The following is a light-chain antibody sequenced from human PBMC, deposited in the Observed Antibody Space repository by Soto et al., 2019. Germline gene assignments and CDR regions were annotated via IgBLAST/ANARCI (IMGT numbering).Light chain of an antibody. V-gene: IGKV3-20*01. CDR1: QSVTTQ. CDR2: GAF. CDR3: QQYGGSTRT. J-gene: IGKJ1*01. Sequence: IVLTQSPGTLSLSPGERATLSCRASQSVTTQLAWYQQKPGQAPRLIIHGAFSRATGVPDRITGSGSGTDSTHSISQLGPEDFGVYYCQQYGGSTRTFGQGTKVDIK.